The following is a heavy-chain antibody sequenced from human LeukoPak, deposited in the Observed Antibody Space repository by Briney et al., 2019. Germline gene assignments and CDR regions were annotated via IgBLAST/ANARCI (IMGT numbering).Heavy chain of an antibody. CDR1: GGSISSYY. V-gene: IGHV4-59*08. CDR2: IYYSGST. Sequence: SETLSLTCTVSGGSISSYYWSWIRQPPGKGLEWLGYIYYSGSTNYNPSLKSRVTISVDPSKNQFSLKLSSVTAADTAVYYCARHGPLSYSNYGEFDPWGQGTLVTVSS. D-gene: IGHD4-11*01. J-gene: IGHJ5*02. CDR3: ARHGPLSYSNYGEFDP.